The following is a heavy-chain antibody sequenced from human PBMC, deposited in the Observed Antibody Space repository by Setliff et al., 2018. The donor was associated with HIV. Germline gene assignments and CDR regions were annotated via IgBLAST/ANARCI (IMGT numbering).Heavy chain of an antibody. CDR3: ARSAIFGVV. V-gene: IGHV3-21*04. J-gene: IGHJ4*02. CDR1: GFTFSGYS. D-gene: IGHD3-3*01. Sequence: GGSLRLSCAASGFTFSGYSMNWVRQPPGRGLEWVAAISGSGHNATYSDSVKGRFTISRDNSNKTLHLQMNRLRAEDSAVYYCARSAIFGVVWGQGALVTVSS. CDR2: ISGSGHNA.